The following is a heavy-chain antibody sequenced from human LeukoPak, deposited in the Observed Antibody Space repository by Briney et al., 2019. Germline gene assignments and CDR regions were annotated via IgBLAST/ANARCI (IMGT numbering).Heavy chain of an antibody. CDR1: GFTFSSYA. CDR3: AKELGNYYDSSGYYLLEGPAGY. V-gene: IGHV3-23*01. J-gene: IGHJ4*02. Sequence: GGSLRLSCAASGFTFSSYAMSWVRQAPGKGLEWVSAISGSGCSTYHADSVKGRFTISRDNSKNTLYLQMNSLRAEDTAVYYCAKELGNYYDSSGYYLLEGPAGYWGQGTLVTVSS. D-gene: IGHD3-22*01. CDR2: ISGSGCST.